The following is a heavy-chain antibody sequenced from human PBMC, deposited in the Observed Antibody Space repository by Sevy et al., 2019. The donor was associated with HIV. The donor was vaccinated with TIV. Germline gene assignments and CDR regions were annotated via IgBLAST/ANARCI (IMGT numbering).Heavy chain of an antibody. CDR1: GFTFSSYA. Sequence: GGSLRLSCAASGFTFSSYAMHWVRQAPGKGLEWVAGISYDGSNKYYADSVKGRFTISRDNSKNTMYLQLNSLRAEDTAVHYCARDPIAVAGNPIYYYYGMDVWGQGTTVTVSS. CDR3: ARDPIAVAGNPIYYYYGMDV. D-gene: IGHD6-19*01. V-gene: IGHV3-30-3*01. CDR2: ISYDGSNK. J-gene: IGHJ6*02.